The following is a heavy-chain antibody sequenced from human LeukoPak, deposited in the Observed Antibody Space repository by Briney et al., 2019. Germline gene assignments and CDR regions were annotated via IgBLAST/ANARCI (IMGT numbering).Heavy chain of an antibody. Sequence: PSEALFILCTASADFITSNYWMWFLQPAGKGLEGIGYLHYRGNTNHNSSLKSRITISLDTSKNQFSLRLSSVTAADTAIYYCARESSTSQTNLFDYWGQGTLVTVSS. CDR3: ARESSTSQTNLFDY. J-gene: IGHJ4*02. V-gene: IGHV4-59*01. CDR1: ADFITSNY. D-gene: IGHD6-6*01. CDR2: LHYRGNT.